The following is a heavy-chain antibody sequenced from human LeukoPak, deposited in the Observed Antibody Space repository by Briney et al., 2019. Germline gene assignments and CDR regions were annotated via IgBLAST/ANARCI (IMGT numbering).Heavy chain of an antibody. V-gene: IGHV4-59*01. Sequence: SETLSLTCTVSGGSTSSYYWSWIRQPTGKGVEWIGYIYYSGSTNYNPSLKSRVTISVNTSKNQFSLKLSSVTAADTAVYYCARGWYDNSSGFDYWGQGTLVTVSS. CDR1: GGSTSSYY. CDR2: IYYSGST. CDR3: ARGWYDNSSGFDY. J-gene: IGHJ4*02. D-gene: IGHD1-1*01.